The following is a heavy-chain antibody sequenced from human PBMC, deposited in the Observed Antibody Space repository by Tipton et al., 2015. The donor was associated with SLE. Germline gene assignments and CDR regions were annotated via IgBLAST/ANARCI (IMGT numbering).Heavy chain of an antibody. CDR1: GGSFSGYY. J-gene: IGHJ2*01. CDR2: IYYSGST. D-gene: IGHD6-13*01. Sequence: TLSLTCAVYGGSFSGYYWSWIRQPPGKGLEWIGYIYYSGSTNYNPSLKSRVTISVDTSKNQFSLKLSSVTAADTAVYYCARGSSSWYSGWYFDLWGRGTLVTVSS. V-gene: IGHV4-59*01. CDR3: ARGSSSWYSGWYFDL.